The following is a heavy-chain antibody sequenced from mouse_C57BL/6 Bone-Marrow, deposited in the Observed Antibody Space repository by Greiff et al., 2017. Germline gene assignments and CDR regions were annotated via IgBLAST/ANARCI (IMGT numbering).Heavy chain of an antibody. Sequence: QVQLQQPGAELVRPGTSVKLSCKASGYTFTSYWMHWVKQRPGQGLEWIGVIDPSDSYTNYNQKLKGKATLTVDTSSSTAYMQLSSLTSEDSAVYYCARGANWDFDYWGQGTTLTVSS. J-gene: IGHJ2*01. CDR3: ARGANWDFDY. D-gene: IGHD4-1*01. CDR1: GYTFTSYW. CDR2: IDPSDSYT. V-gene: IGHV1-59*01.